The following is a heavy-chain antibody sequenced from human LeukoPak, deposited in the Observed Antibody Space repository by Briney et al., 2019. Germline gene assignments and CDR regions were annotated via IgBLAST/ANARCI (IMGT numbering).Heavy chain of an antibody. CDR1: GGSISSYY. Sequence: SETLSLTCTVSGGSISSYYWSWIRQPPRKGLEWIGYIYYSGSTNYNPSLKSRVTISLDTSKNQFSLKLSSVTAADTAVYYCASHPSSGYDHFDHWGQGTLVTVSS. D-gene: IGHD5-12*01. CDR2: IYYSGST. CDR3: ASHPSSGYDHFDH. V-gene: IGHV4-59*01. J-gene: IGHJ4*02.